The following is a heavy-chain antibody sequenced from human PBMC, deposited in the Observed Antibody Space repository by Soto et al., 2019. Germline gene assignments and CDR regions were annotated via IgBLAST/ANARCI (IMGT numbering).Heavy chain of an antibody. V-gene: IGHV5-51*01. CDR2: IYPGDSDT. J-gene: IGHJ5*02. Sequence: GESLKISCKSSGYSFTSYWIAWVRQTPGKGLECMGIIYPGDSDTRYSPSFQGQVTISADRSISTAYLQWSSLKASDTAMYYCARWKLGWNEGGQWFDPWGQGTLVTVSS. D-gene: IGHD1-1*01. CDR1: GYSFTSYW. CDR3: ARWKLGWNEGGQWFDP.